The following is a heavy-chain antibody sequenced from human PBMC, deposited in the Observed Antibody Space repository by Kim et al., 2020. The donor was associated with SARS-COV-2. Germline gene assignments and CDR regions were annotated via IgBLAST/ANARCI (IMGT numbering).Heavy chain of an antibody. D-gene: IGHD1-1*01. J-gene: IGHJ5*02. CDR3: ARHHDAFTSDH. V-gene: IGHV4-34*01. Sequence: NTNPSLKSRVTISVDTSKQQFSLELSSVTAADAAVYYCARHHDAFTSDHWGQGTLVTVSS.